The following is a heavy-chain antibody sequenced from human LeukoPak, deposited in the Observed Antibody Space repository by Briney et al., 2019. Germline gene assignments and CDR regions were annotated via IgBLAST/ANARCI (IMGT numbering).Heavy chain of an antibody. V-gene: IGHV3-30*04. CDR2: ISYDGSNK. CDR1: GFTFSSYA. J-gene: IGHJ4*02. D-gene: IGHD6-13*01. Sequence: GGSLRLSCAASGFTFSSYAMHWVRQAPGKGLEWVAVISYDGSNKYYADSVKGRFTISRDNSKNTLYLQMNSLRAEDTAVYYCARDPSSWHEIYFDYWGQGTLVTVSS. CDR3: ARDPSSWHEIYFDY.